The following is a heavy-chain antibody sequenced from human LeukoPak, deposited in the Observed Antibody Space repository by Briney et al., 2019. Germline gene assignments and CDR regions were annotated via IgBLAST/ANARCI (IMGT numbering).Heavy chain of an antibody. D-gene: IGHD6-13*01. V-gene: IGHV3-23*01. Sequence: PGGSLRLSCAASGFTFDNFAMSWVRQAPGKGLEWVSEISGSGGTTYYADSLKGRFTISRDNSNNTLYLQMNSLRAEDTALYYCAKGKVAAAARLDYWGQGILVTVTS. CDR3: AKGKVAAAARLDY. CDR2: ISGSGGTT. CDR1: GFTFDNFA. J-gene: IGHJ4*02.